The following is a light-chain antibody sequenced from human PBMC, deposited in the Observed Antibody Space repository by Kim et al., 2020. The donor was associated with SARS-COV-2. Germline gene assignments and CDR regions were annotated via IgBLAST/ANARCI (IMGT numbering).Light chain of an antibody. CDR2: DAS. CDR1: QDINNY. V-gene: IGKV1-33*01. Sequence: SASVGDRVTITCQASQDINNYLNWYQQKPGKAPKLLIYDASNLKTGVPSRFSGSRSGTHFSFTISSLQPEDIATYYCQQSYNVPYTFGQGTKLEI. CDR3: QQSYNVPYT. J-gene: IGKJ2*01.